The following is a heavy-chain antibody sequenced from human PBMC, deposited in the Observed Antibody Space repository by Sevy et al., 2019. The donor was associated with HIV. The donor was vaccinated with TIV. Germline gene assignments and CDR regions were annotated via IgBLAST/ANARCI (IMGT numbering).Heavy chain of an antibody. CDR3: AGENAWGRGYS. J-gene: IGHJ4*02. Sequence: SETLSLTCTVSGGSITSLYWNWIRQPPGKGLEWIASCHYNGHIHYNPSLKSRVTLSLDTSKNQFSLRLSSVTAADTAMYYCAGENAWGRGYSWGQGTLVTVSS. D-gene: IGHD1-26*01. V-gene: IGHV4-59*08. CDR1: GGSITSLY. CDR2: CHYNGHI.